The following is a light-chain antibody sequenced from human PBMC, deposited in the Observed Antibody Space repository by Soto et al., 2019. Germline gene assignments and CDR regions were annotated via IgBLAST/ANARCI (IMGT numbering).Light chain of an antibody. Sequence: DIVLTQSPGTLSLSPGETATLSCRAIQRITSSFLTWYQQRPGQAPRLLIYGASNRATGIPDRFSGGGSGTDFTLTISRLEPEDFAVFYCQHHGSSLTWTFGQGTKVDIK. V-gene: IGKV3-20*01. CDR2: GAS. CDR1: QRITSSF. J-gene: IGKJ1*01. CDR3: QHHGSSLTWT.